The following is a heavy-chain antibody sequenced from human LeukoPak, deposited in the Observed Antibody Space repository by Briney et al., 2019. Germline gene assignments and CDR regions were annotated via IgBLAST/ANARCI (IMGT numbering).Heavy chain of an antibody. CDR3: ARISAGRYGMDV. CDR2: VYYTGST. Sequence: KTSETLSLTCTVSGGSVTSGGYYWSWIRQHPGKGLEWIGYVYYTGSTYYNPSLKSRVTISPDTSKNQFSLKVSSVTAADTAVYYCARISAGRYGMDVWGQGTTVTVYS. V-gene: IGHV4-31*03. D-gene: IGHD6-6*01. J-gene: IGHJ6*02. CDR1: GGSVTSGGYY.